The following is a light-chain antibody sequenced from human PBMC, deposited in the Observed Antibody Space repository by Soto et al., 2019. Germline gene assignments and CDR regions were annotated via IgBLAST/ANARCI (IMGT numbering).Light chain of an antibody. CDR1: QSVSNNY. Sequence: EIVLTQSPCTLSLSPWERATLSCMASQSVSNNYLAWYQQKPGQAPRLLIYGASNRATGIPDRFSGSGSGTDFTLTISSLQSEDFAVYYCQQYNNWPRTFGQGTKVDIK. V-gene: IGKV3-20*01. CDR3: QQYNNWPRT. J-gene: IGKJ1*01. CDR2: GAS.